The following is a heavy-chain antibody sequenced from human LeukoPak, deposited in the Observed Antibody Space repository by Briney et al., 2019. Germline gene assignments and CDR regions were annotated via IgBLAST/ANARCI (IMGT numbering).Heavy chain of an antibody. V-gene: IGHV3-7*01. CDR3: TRVPYGDYWSSDY. D-gene: IGHD4-17*01. CDR1: GFIFNNYW. J-gene: IGHJ4*02. Sequence: GGSLRLSCAASGFIFNNYWMSWVRQAPGKGLEWVANIKQDGSEKYYVDSVKGRFTISRDNAKNSLYLQMNSLRAEDTAIYYCTRVPYGDYWSSDYWGQGTLVTVSS. CDR2: IKQDGSEK.